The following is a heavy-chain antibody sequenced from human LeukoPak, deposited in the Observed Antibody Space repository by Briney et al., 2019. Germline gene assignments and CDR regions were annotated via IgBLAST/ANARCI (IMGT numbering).Heavy chain of an antibody. CDR1: GFTFSGFW. Sequence: PGGSLRLSCAVFGFTFSGFWMSWSRKAPGKGLEGVASINSDGCEGYYADVVKGRFTISRDNAKNSLYLQINSLRAEDTAMYYCARSDYHNAGSHTVFDAFDIWGQGTRVTVSS. V-gene: IGHV3-7*03. D-gene: IGHD3-10*01. J-gene: IGHJ3*02. CDR3: ARSDYHNAGSHTVFDAFDI. CDR2: INSDGCEG.